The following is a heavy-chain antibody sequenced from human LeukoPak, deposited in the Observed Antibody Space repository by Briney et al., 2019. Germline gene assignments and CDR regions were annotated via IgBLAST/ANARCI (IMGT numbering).Heavy chain of an antibody. CDR1: GFTFEDFS. CDR2: ISWNSGSI. Sequence: GGSLRLSCAASGFTFEDFSMHWVRQAPGKGLEWVSGISWNSGSIGYADSVKGRFTISRDNAKNSLYLQMNSLRAEDTAVYYCARSRIQLWFPFDYWGQGTLVTVSS. D-gene: IGHD5-18*01. CDR3: ARSRIQLWFPFDY. V-gene: IGHV3-9*01. J-gene: IGHJ4*02.